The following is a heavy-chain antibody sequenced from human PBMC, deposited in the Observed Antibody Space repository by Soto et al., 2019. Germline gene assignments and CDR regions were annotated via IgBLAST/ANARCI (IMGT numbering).Heavy chain of an antibody. CDR3: ARGYYGSGSYPNWFDP. CDR1: GGSISSGGYY. Sequence: SETLSLTCTVSGGSISSGGYYWSWIRQHPGKGLEWIGYIYYSGSTYYNPSLKSRVTISVDTSKNQFSPKLSSVTAADTAVYYCARGYYGSGSYPNWFDPWGQGTLVTVSS. D-gene: IGHD3-10*01. V-gene: IGHV4-31*03. J-gene: IGHJ5*02. CDR2: IYYSGST.